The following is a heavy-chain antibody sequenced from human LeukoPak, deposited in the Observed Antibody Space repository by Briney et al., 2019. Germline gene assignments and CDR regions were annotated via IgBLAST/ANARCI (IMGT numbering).Heavy chain of an antibody. CDR2: LDPEDDKT. CDR1: GYSLTDLS. CDR3: ATAPRDNSGYYYYYFDY. V-gene: IGHV1-24*01. Sequence: GASVKVSCKVSGYSLTDLSIHWVRQAPGKGLEWMGGLDPEDDKTIYAQKFKGRVTITEDTSTDTAYMELSSLRSEDTAVYYCATAPRDNSGYYYYYFDYWGQGTLVTVSS. J-gene: IGHJ4*02. D-gene: IGHD3-22*01.